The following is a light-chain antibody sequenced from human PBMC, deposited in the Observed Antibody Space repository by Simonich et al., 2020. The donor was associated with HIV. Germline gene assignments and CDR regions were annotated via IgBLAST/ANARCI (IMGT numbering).Light chain of an antibody. Sequence: DIQLTQSPSFLSASVGDRVTITCRASQDIGSYLTWYQQKPGEAPKLLIYAASTLQSGVPSRFSGSGSGTDFTLTISSLQPEDFATYYCQQFNSYSLTFGQGTKVEMK. CDR1: QDIGSY. J-gene: IGKJ1*01. CDR3: QQFNSYSLT. V-gene: IGKV1-9*01. CDR2: AAS.